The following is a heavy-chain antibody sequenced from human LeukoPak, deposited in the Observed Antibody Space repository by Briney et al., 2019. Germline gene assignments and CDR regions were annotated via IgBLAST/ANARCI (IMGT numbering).Heavy chain of an antibody. Sequence: GGSLRLSCAASGFTFGNYGMHWVRQAPGKGLEWVAIIWYDGSKKYYTDSVNGRFTISRDNSKNTLYLQMNSLRVEDTAAYYCATVRGYSGNYYLDYWGQGTLVTVSS. D-gene: IGHD1-26*01. CDR1: GFTFGNYG. CDR2: IWYDGSKK. CDR3: ATVRGYSGNYYLDY. J-gene: IGHJ4*02. V-gene: IGHV3-33*01.